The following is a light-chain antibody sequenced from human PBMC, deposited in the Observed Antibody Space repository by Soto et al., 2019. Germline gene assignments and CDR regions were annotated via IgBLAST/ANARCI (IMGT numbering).Light chain of an antibody. V-gene: IGLV2-14*01. CDR1: ISDVGGYNT. CDR3: SSYTTSISYV. CDR2: DVS. J-gene: IGLJ1*01. Sequence: QSVLTQPASVSGSPGQSITISCTGTISDVGGYNTVSWYQQHPGKVTKLMIHDVSDRPSWVSDRFSGSKSGNTASLTISGLQAEDEADYYCSSYTTSISYVFGSGTKVTVL.